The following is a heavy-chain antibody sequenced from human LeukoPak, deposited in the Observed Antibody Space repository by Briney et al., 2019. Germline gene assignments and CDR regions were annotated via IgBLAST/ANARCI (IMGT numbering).Heavy chain of an antibody. CDR2: IYSGGST. CDR1: GFTVSSNY. D-gene: IGHD3-10*01. V-gene: IGHV3-53*01. Sequence: GGSLRLSCAASGFTVSSNYMSWVRQAPGKGLEWVPVIYSGGSTYYADSVKGRFTISRDNSKNTLYLQMNSLRAEDTAVYYCARVSGYYYGSGSYFDYWGQGTLVTVSS. CDR3: ARVSGYYYGSGSYFDY. J-gene: IGHJ4*02.